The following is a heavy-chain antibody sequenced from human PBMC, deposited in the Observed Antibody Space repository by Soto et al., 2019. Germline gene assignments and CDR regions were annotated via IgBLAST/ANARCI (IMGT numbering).Heavy chain of an antibody. Sequence: GGSLRLSCAASGFTFSGSAMHWVRQASGKGLEWVGRIRSKANSYATAYAASVKGRFTISRDDSKNTAYLQMNSLKTEDTAVYYCTRLTAYWSVAHNAFDIWGQGTMVTVSS. CDR2: IRSKANSYAT. J-gene: IGHJ3*02. D-gene: IGHD2-15*01. CDR3: TRLTAYWSVAHNAFDI. CDR1: GFTFSGSA. V-gene: IGHV3-73*01.